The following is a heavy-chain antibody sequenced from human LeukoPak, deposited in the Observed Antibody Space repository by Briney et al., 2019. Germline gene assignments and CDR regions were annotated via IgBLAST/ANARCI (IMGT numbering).Heavy chain of an antibody. CDR1: GGTFSSYA. V-gene: IGHV1-69*13. Sequence: GASVKVSCKASGGTFSSYAISWVRQAPGQGLEWMGGIIPIFGTANYAQKFQGRVTITADESTSTAYMELSSLRSEDTAVYYCAIGYVRSYYYYGMDAWGQGTTVTVSS. CDR2: IIPIFGTA. J-gene: IGHJ6*02. D-gene: IGHD3-16*01. CDR3: AIGYVRSYYYYGMDA.